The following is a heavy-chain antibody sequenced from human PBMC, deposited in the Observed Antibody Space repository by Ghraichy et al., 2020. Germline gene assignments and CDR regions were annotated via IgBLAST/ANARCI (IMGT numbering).Heavy chain of an antibody. V-gene: IGHV1-3*04. CDR3: ARLAGNFSPYFDF. D-gene: IGHD1-7*01. J-gene: IGHJ4*02. Sequence: ASVKVSCKIARSHVSTPFTRCERVCPRQMHEWMGWINTANGNTKYSQKFQGRVTITRDTSATTAYMELSSLTSADTAVYYCARLAGNFSPYFDFWGQGVLVTVSS. CDR1: RSHVSTPF. CDR2: INTANGNT.